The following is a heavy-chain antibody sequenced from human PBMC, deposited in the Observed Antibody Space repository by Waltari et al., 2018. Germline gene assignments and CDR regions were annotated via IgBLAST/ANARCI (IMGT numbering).Heavy chain of an antibody. CDR3: AKLPGYCSGGSCSELRDY. D-gene: IGHD2-15*01. Sequence: QVQLQESGPGLVKPSQTLSLTCTVSGGSISSGSYYWSWIRQPAGKGLEWIGHIYTSGRTNYNPSLKSRVTISVDTSKNQFSLRLTSVTAADTAFYYCAKLPGYCSGGSCSELRDYWGQGTLVTVSS. J-gene: IGHJ4*02. V-gene: IGHV4-61*09. CDR2: IYTSGRT. CDR1: GGSISSGSYY.